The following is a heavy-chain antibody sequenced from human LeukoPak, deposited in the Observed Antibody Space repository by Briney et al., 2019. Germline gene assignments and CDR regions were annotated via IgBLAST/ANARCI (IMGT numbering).Heavy chain of an antibody. CDR2: ISSSSSYI. D-gene: IGHD3-22*01. CDR3: AKNYYDSSGLFDY. CDR1: GFTFGNYA. Sequence: GGSLRLSCEASGFTFGNYAMNWVRQAPGKGLEWVSSISSSSSYIYYADSVKGRFTISRDNAKNSLHLQMNSLRAEDTAVYYCAKNYYDSSGLFDYWGQGTLVIVSS. V-gene: IGHV3-21*01. J-gene: IGHJ4*02.